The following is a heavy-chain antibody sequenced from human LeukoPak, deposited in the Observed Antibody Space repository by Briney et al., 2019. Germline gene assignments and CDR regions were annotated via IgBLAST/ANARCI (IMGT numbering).Heavy chain of an antibody. D-gene: IGHD6-19*01. J-gene: IGHJ4*02. Sequence: ASVKVSCKASGYTFTGYYMHWVRQAPGQGLEWMGWINPNSGGTNYAQNFQGRVTLTRDTSISTAYLELSGLISDDTAVYYCARPYISGWSGFDYWGPGTLVTVSS. CDR3: ARPYISGWSGFDY. CDR1: GYTFTGYY. V-gene: IGHV1-2*02. CDR2: INPNSGGT.